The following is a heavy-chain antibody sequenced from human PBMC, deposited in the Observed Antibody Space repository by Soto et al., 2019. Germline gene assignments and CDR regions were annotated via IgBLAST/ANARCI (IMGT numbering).Heavy chain of an antibody. CDR2: ISAYNGNT. Sequence: ASVKVSCKASGYTITCYGSSWVRQAPGQGLEWMGWISAYNGNTNYAQKVQGRATMTTDTSTSTAYMELRSLRSDDTAVYYCARGVGSGSYYNQYNWFDPWGQGTLVTVSP. CDR1: GYTITCYG. J-gene: IGHJ5*02. CDR3: ARGVGSGSYYNQYNWFDP. V-gene: IGHV1-18*01. D-gene: IGHD3-10*01.